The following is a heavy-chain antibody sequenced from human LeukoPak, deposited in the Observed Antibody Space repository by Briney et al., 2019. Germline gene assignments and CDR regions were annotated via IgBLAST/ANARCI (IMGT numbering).Heavy chain of an antibody. D-gene: IGHD3-9*01. CDR2: INEDGSDK. J-gene: IGHJ4*02. CDR1: GFTFSSYW. V-gene: IGHV3-7*01. CDR3: ARVRYFDWFNFDY. Sequence: GGSLRLSCAASGFTFSSYWMTWVRQVPGKGLEWVANINEDGSDKYYVDSVKGRFTISRDNAKNSLYLQMNSLRAEDTAVYYCARVRYFDWFNFDYWGQGTLVTVSS.